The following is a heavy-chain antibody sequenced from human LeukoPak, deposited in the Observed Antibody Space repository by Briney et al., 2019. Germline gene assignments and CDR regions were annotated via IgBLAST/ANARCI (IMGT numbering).Heavy chain of an antibody. CDR1: GYTFTSYI. CDR2: INAYNGNT. Sequence: GASVKVSCKASGYTFTSYIISWVRQAPGQGLEWMGWINAYNGNTDYAQRVQGRVTMTTDTSTSTAYMELRSLRSDDTAVYNCARDRHIAAAVYYYYMDVWGKGTPVTVSS. V-gene: IGHV1-18*01. CDR3: ARDRHIAAAVYYYYMDV. D-gene: IGHD6-13*01. J-gene: IGHJ6*03.